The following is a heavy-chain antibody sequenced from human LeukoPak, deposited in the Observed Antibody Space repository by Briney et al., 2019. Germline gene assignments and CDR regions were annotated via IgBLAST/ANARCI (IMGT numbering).Heavy chain of an antibody. CDR3: ARFYRYSGTYQARAS. CDR1: GASISTGGYY. V-gene: IGHV4-61*09. D-gene: IGHD1-26*01. CDR2: IVTSGTT. J-gene: IGHJ5*02. Sequence: PSQTLSLTCTVSGASISTGGYYWSWIRQPAGKGLEWIGHIVTSGTTNYNPSLKSRITISVDTSKNQFSLKVRSVTAADTALYYCARFYRYSGTYQARASWGQGTLVTVSS.